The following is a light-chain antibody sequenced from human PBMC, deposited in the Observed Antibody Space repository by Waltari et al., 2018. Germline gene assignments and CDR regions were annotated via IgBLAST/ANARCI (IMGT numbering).Light chain of an antibody. J-gene: IGKJ1*01. CDR1: QSIGPY. V-gene: IGKV1-39*01. Sequence: DIEMTQSPSSLSASVGDSVIITCLASQSIGPYINWYQQKPGTAPKLLIYDASILPTGVPSKFSGSGSGTVFTLTISSLQPEDFATYYCQQNSNVPPTFGLGTKVEIK. CDR2: DAS. CDR3: QQNSNVPPT.